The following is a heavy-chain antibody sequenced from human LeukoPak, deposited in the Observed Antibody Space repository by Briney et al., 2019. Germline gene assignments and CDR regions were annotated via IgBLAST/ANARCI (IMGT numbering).Heavy chain of an antibody. CDR2: INHSGST. D-gene: IGHD3-3*01. Sequence: SETLSLTCAVYGGSFSGYYWSWIRQPPGKGLEWIGEINHSGSTNYNPSLKSRVTISVDTSKNQFSLKLSSVTAADTAVYYCAKDGELHDFWSVYYKKYYYYMDVWGKGTTVTVSS. V-gene: IGHV4-34*01. CDR1: GGSFSGYY. J-gene: IGHJ6*03. CDR3: AKDGELHDFWSVYYKKYYYYMDV.